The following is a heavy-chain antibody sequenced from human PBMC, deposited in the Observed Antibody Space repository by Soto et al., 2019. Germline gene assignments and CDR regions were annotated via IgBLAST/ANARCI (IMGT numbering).Heavy chain of an antibody. D-gene: IGHD6-13*01. J-gene: IGHJ6*02. CDR2: IKQDGSEE. Sequence: EVQLVESEGGLVQPGGSLRLSCVDSGFTFSSYWMSWVRQAPVKGLEWVGNIKQDGSEENYVDSLKGRFTISRDNAKNSMYLQMNSLRAEDTAVYYCARIAATGRGWDVWGQGTTVVVSS. CDR1: GFTFSSYW. CDR3: ARIAATGRGWDV. V-gene: IGHV3-7*01.